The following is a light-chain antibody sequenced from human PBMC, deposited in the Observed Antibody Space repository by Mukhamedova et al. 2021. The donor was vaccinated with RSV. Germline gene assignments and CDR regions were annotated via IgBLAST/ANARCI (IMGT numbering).Light chain of an antibody. J-gene: IGKJ4*01. CDR3: QQANIFSLT. V-gene: IGKV1-12*01. Sequence: GVPSRFSGSGSGTDFTLIISSLQPEDSATYYCQQANIFSLTFGGGTKVEI.